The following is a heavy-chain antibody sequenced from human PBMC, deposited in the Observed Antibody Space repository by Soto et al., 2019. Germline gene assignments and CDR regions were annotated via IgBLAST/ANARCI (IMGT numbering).Heavy chain of an antibody. CDR2: ITSSGST. CDR1: GGSITRNDHY. V-gene: IGHV4-39*01. D-gene: IGHD6-19*01. CDR3: ARLVSRGLYPGSDCDY. Sequence: QLQLQESGPGLVRPSETLSLICTVSGGSITRNDHYWGWIRPSPGKGLEWIGDITSSGSTNYNLSIKRRVILSVETSKNQCALKMNSVTAADTAVYYCARLVSRGLYPGSDCDYLGQGTLVPVSS. J-gene: IGHJ4*02.